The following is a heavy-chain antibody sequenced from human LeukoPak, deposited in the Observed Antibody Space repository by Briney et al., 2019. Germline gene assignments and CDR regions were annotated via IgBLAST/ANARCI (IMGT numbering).Heavy chain of an antibody. CDR3: ARHRQQLVLSAFDI. V-gene: IGHV3-21*01. J-gene: IGHJ3*02. Sequence: GGSLRLSCAASGFTFSSYSMNWVRQAPGKGLEWVSSISSSSSYIFYADSVKGRFTISRDNAKNSLYLQMNSLRAEDTAVYYCARHRQQLVLSAFDIWGQGTIVTVSS. CDR2: ISSSSSYI. CDR1: GFTFSSYS. D-gene: IGHD6-13*01.